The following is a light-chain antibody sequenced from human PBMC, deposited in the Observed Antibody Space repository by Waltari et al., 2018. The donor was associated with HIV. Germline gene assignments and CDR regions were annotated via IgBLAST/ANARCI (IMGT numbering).Light chain of an antibody. CDR2: AAS. CDR1: QSISTS. CDR3: QQSDSVPRT. V-gene: IGKV1-39*01. Sequence: DTQMTQSPSSLSASVGDTVTITCRASQSISTSLNWYQHKPGTAPKLLIYAASSLQGGVPPRFSGSGSGTDFTLTINSLQDEDFATYYCQQSDSVPRTFGQGTKLEVK. J-gene: IGKJ2*01.